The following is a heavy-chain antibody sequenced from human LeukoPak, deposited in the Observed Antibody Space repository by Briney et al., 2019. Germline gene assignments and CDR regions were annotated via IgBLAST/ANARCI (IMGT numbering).Heavy chain of an antibody. CDR2: ISGSGGST. D-gene: IGHD1-26*01. CDR3: AKVSGSYYTPFDY. CDR1: GFTFSSYA. V-gene: IGHV3-23*01. Sequence: GGVLRLSCAASGFTFSSYAMSWVRQAPGKGLAWVSAISGSGGSTYYADSVKGRFTISRDNSKNTLYLQMNSLRAEDTAVYYCAKVSGSYYTPFDYWGQGTLVTVSS. J-gene: IGHJ4*02.